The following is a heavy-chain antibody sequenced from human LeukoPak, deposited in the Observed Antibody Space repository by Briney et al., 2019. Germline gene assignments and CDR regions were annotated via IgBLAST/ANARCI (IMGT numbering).Heavy chain of an antibody. Sequence: GGSLRLSCAASGFTFSSYAMSWVRQAPGKGLEWVSAISGSGGSTYYADSVKGRFTISRDNSKNTLYLQMNSLRAEDTAVYYCVKGGRRVLRFLERLDWGQGTPVTVSS. V-gene: IGHV3-23*01. J-gene: IGHJ4*02. CDR2: ISGSGGST. D-gene: IGHD3-3*01. CDR1: GFTFSSYA. CDR3: VKGGRRVLRFLERLD.